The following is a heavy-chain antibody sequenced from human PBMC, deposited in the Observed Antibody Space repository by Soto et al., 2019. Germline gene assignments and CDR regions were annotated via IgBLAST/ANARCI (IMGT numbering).Heavy chain of an antibody. D-gene: IGHD3-3*01. CDR3: AKGEIRSYDVLRGYLYYFDD. CDR1: GFTFSSYA. CDR2: ISGSGGST. V-gene: IGHV3-23*01. Sequence: EVQLLESGGGLVQPGVSLRLSCAASGFTFSSYARSWVRPAPGKGLEWVSAISGSGGSTYYADSVKGRFTISIDNSKNTLYLQMNSLRAEDTAVYYCAKGEIRSYDVLRGYLYYFDDGGQVTLVTVSS. J-gene: IGHJ4*02.